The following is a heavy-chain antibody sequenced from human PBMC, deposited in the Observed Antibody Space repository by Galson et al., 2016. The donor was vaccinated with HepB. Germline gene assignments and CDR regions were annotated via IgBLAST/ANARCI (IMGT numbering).Heavy chain of an antibody. CDR3: ARENVITKVRGLIAAYGMDV. CDR1: GFSFTNYS. V-gene: IGHV3-21*01. Sequence: SGFSFTNYSMNWVRQAPGKGLEWVSSISSSSNLIYYSESMKGRLTVSRDNAKNSLYLQMKSLRAEDTAVYYCARENVITKVRGLIAAYGMDVWGQGTTVTVSS. J-gene: IGHJ6*02. D-gene: IGHD3-10*01. CDR2: ISSSSNLI.